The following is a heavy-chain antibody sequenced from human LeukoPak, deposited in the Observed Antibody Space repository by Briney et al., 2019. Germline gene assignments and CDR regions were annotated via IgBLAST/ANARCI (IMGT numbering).Heavy chain of an antibody. V-gene: IGHV1-2*02. CDR3: ARAVSGGDY. D-gene: IGHD1-26*01. CDR1: GYTFTGYY. Sequence: ASVKVSCKASGYTFTGYYMHWVRQAPGPGLEWMGWINPNSGGTNYAQKFQGRVTMTRDTSISTAYMELSRLRSDDTAVNYCARAVSGGDYWGQGTLVTVSS. CDR2: INPNSGGT. J-gene: IGHJ4*02.